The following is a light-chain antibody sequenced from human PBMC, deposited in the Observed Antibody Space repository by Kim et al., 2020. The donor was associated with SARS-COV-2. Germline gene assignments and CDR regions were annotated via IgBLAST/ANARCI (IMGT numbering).Light chain of an antibody. J-gene: IGKJ1*01. CDR3: QDYSTYSKT. V-gene: IGKV1-5*03. CDR1: QSIGSR. CDR2: KAS. Sequence: ASVGDRVTITCRASQSIGSRLAWHQQKPGKAPKVVISKASNLESGVPTRFSGSGSGTEFTLTISSLQPDDFTTYYCQDYSTYSKTFGQGTKVDIK.